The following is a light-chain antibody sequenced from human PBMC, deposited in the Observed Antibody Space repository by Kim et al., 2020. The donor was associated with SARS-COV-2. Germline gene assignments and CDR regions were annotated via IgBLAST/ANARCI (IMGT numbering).Light chain of an antibody. CDR3: SSYTMSNTFV. J-gene: IGLJ1*01. CDR1: SSDFGAFKY. CDR2: DVS. Sequence: GQSITISCTETSSDFGAFKYVAWYQPHPGKAPKFLICDVSRRPSGVSNRFSGSKSGDTASLTISGLQGYDEADYYCSSYTMSNTFVFGTGTKVTVL. V-gene: IGLV2-14*03.